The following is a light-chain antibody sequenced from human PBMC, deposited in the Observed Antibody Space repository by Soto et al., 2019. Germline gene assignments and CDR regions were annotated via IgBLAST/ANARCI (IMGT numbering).Light chain of an antibody. J-gene: IGLJ2*01. V-gene: IGLV1-51*01. CDR2: DNN. CDR3: GTWDSSLTAAV. Sequence: QSVLTQPPSVSAAPGQKVTISGSGSSSNIGNNYVSWYQQLPGTAPKLLIYDNNKRRLGIPDRFSGSKSGTSATLAITGLQTGDEADYYCGTWDSSLTAAVFGGGTKLTVL. CDR1: SSNIGNNY.